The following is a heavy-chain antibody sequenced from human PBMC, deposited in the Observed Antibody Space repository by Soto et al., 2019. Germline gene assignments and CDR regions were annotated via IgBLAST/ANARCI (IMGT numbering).Heavy chain of an antibody. CDR2: ISAYNGNT. D-gene: IGHD3-3*01. V-gene: IGHV1-18*01. Sequence: ASVKVSCKASGYTFTSYGISWVRQAPGQGLEWMGWISAYNGNTNYAQKLQGRVTMTTDTSTSTAYMELRSLRSDDTAVYYCARAISDFWSGYNYYYYMDVWGKGTTVTAP. CDR3: ARAISDFWSGYNYYYYMDV. J-gene: IGHJ6*03. CDR1: GYTFTSYG.